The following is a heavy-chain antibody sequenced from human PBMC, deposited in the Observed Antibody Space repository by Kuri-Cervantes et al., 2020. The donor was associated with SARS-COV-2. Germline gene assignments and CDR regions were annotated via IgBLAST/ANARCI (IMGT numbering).Heavy chain of an antibody. J-gene: IGHJ4*02. D-gene: IGHD1-14*01. CDR2: ISYDGSNK. CDR3: ASSLLGTLDY. CDR1: GFTFSSYA. V-gene: IGHV3-30-3*01. Sequence: GGSLRLSCAASGFTFSSYAMHWVRQAPGKGLEWVAVISYDGSNKYYADSVKGRFTISRDNSKNTLYLQMNSLRAEDTAVYYCASSLLGTLDYWGQGTLVTVSS.